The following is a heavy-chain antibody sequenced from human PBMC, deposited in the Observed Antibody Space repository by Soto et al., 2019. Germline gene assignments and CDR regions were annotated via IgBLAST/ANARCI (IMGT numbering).Heavy chain of an antibody. CDR3: AKGFLLALDAFDI. J-gene: IGHJ3*02. Sequence: GGSLRLSCAASGLTFSSYAMSWVRQAPGKGLEWVSAISGSGGSTYYADSVKGRFTISRDNSKNTLYLQMNSLRAEDTAVYYCAKGFLLALDAFDIWGQGTMVTVSS. D-gene: IGHD3-3*02. CDR1: GLTFSSYA. CDR2: ISGSGGST. V-gene: IGHV3-23*01.